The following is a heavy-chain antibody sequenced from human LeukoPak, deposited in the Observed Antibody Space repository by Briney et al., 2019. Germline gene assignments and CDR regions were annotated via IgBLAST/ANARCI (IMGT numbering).Heavy chain of an antibody. CDR3: ARAPSEIGGYYPEYFRH. Sequence: GGSLRLSCAASGFTFSTYWMHWVRQAPGKGLVWVSRIKSDGGTNYADSVKGRFTVSRDNAKKTVSLQMNSLRPEDTGVYYCARAPSEIGGYYPEYFRHWGQGTLVTVSS. CDR2: IKSDGGT. J-gene: IGHJ1*01. CDR1: GFTFSTYW. V-gene: IGHV3-74*01. D-gene: IGHD3-22*01.